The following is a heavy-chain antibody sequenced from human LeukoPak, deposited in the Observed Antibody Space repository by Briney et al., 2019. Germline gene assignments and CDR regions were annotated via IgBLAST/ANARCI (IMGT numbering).Heavy chain of an antibody. V-gene: IGHV3-23*03. CDR3: AKVGITGTIDY. CDR1: GFTFSSYA. Sequence: GGSLRLSCAASGFTFSSYAMSWVRQAPGKGLGWVSVIYGGGSTYYADSVKGRFTISRDTSKNTLYLQMNSLRAEDTAVYYCAKVGITGTIDYWGQGTLVTVSS. D-gene: IGHD1-20*01. J-gene: IGHJ4*02. CDR2: IYGGGST.